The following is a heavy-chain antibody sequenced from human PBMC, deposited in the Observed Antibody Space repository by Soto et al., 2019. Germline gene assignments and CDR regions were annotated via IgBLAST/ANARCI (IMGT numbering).Heavy chain of an antibody. CDR3: ARGAAIVVVAAATNGMGV. D-gene: IGHD2-2*01. J-gene: IGHJ6*01. Sequence: ASVKVSCKASGYTFTGYYMHWVRQAPGQGLEWMGWINPNSGGTNYAQKFQGWVTMTRDTSISTAYMELSRLRSDDTAVYYCARGAAIVVVAAATNGMGVWGQGTTGTVSS. CDR2: INPNSGGT. V-gene: IGHV1-2*04. CDR1: GYTFTGYY.